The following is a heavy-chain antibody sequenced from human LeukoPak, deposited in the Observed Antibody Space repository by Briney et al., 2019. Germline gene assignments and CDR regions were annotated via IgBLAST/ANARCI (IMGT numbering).Heavy chain of an antibody. CDR1: GFTFSGYY. J-gene: IGHJ4*02. CDR3: AGISGWYGSVIDY. V-gene: IGHV3-48*01. CDR2: ISTSSSTI. Sequence: GGSLRLSCAASGFTFSGYYMNWVRQAPGKGLKWVSYISTSSSTIYYADSVKGRFTISRDNAKNSLYLQMNSLRAEDTAVYYCAGISGWYGSVIDYWGQGTLVTVSS. D-gene: IGHD6-19*01.